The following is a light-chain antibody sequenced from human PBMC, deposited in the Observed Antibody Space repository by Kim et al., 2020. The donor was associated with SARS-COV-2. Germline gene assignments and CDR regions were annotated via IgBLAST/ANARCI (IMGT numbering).Light chain of an antibody. V-gene: IGKV3-11*01. CDR2: DAS. CDR3: QQRSNWT. CDR1: QSVSSD. J-gene: IGKJ1*01. Sequence: RSLSPGERATLSCRASQSVSSDLAWYQQKPGQAPRLLLYDASNRATGIPARFSGSGSGTDFTLTISSLEPEDFAVYYCQQRSNWTFGQGTKVEIK.